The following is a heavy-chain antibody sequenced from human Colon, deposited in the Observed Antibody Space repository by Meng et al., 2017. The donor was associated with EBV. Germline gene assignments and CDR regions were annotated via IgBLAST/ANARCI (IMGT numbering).Heavy chain of an antibody. CDR2: IHYSGST. D-gene: IGHD3-22*01. CDR3: ARYVFDSSSLYSNWFDP. V-gene: IGHV4-31*03. Sequence: GQPLGPGPGLVKPPQTPSITCTVSGGSISSGTYDWGWIRQLPGNGLEWIAYIHYSGSTYYSPSLKSRVTISVDTSKNQLSLKLSSMTAADTAVYYCARYVFDSSSLYSNWFDPWGQGTLVTVSS. J-gene: IGHJ5*02. CDR1: GGSISSGTYD.